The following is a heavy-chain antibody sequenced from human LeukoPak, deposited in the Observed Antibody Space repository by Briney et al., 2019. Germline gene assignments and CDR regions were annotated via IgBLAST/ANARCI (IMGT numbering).Heavy chain of an antibody. V-gene: IGHV1-18*01. CDR3: ARPSSPQKWLSDSDAFDI. CDR1: GYTFTSYG. J-gene: IGHJ3*02. D-gene: IGHD3-22*01. CDR2: ISAYNGNT. Sequence: ASVKVSCKASGYTFTSYGISWVRQAPGQGLEWMGWISAYNGNTNYAQKLQGRVTITTDTSTSTAYMELRSLRSDDTAVYYCARPSSPQKWLSDSDAFDIWGQGTMVTVSS.